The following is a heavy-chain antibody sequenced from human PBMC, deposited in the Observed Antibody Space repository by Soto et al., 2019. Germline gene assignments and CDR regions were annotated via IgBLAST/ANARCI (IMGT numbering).Heavy chain of an antibody. CDR3: ATYRIVVVITAYYAFDI. D-gene: IGHD3-22*01. CDR2: FDPEDGET. V-gene: IGHV1-24*01. Sequence: APVKASCKVSGPTLTELSMHWVRQPPGKGLEWMGGFDPEDGETIYAQKFQGRVTMTEDTSTDTAYMELSSLRSEDTAVYYCATYRIVVVITAYYAFDIWGQGTMVTVSS. CDR1: GPTLTELS. J-gene: IGHJ3*02.